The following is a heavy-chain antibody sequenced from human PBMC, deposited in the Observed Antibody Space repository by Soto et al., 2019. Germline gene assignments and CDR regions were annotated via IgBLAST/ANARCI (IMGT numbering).Heavy chain of an antibody. Sequence: EVQLVESGGGLVQPGGSLRLSCAASGFIFSDHYMDWVRQAPGTGLEWVGRTRNKAKSYTTEYAASVIGRFTISRDESNNSLYLQMNSLKTEDTAVYYCARGGAVAQTYYYMDVWGKGTTVTVS. CDR3: ARGGAVAQTYYYMDV. J-gene: IGHJ6*03. D-gene: IGHD6-19*01. V-gene: IGHV3-72*01. CDR1: GFIFSDHY. CDR2: TRNKAKSYTT.